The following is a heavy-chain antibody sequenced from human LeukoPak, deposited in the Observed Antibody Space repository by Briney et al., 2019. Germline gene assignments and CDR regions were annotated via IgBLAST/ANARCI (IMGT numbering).Heavy chain of an antibody. V-gene: IGHV5-51*01. J-gene: IGHJ3*02. CDR1: GYSFTSYW. Sequence: GESLKISCKGSGYSFTSYWIGWVRQMPGKGLEWMGIIYPGDSDTRYSPSLQGQVTISADKSISTAYLQWSSLKASDTAMYYCARHPYYDFWSGYYIDAFDIWGQGTMVTVSS. D-gene: IGHD3-3*01. CDR3: ARHPYYDFWSGYYIDAFDI. CDR2: IYPGDSDT.